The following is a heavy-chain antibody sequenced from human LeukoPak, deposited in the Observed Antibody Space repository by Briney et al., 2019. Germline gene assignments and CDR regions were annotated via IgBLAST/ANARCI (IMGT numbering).Heavy chain of an antibody. CDR2: VYSGGIT. J-gene: IGHJ4*02. CDR3: ARGGASSRYFDY. CDR1: GASISGDY. Sequence: SETLSLTCTVSGASISGDYWSWIRQPPGKGLEWIAFVYSGGITNYSPSLKSRVTISIDTSKSQFSLTLNSVTAADTAVYYCARGGASSRYFDYWGQGTLVTVSS. V-gene: IGHV4-59*01.